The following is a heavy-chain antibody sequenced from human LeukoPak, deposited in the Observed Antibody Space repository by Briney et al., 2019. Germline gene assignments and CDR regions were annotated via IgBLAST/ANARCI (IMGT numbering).Heavy chain of an antibody. CDR2: IYPGDSDT. J-gene: IGHJ4*02. V-gene: IGHV5-51*01. Sequence: GESLKISCKGSAYNFANYWVGWVRQMPGKGLEWMGIIYPGDSDTTYSPSFEGQVTISADKSIGTAYLQWSSLKASDTAIYYCARLLHSGGYSGRYYFDYWGQGTLVTVSS. D-gene: IGHD3-22*01. CDR3: ARLLHSGGYSGRYYFDY. CDR1: AYNFANYW.